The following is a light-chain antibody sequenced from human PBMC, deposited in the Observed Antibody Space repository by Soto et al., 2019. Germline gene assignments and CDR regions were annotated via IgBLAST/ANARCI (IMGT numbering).Light chain of an antibody. CDR3: AARDASLNGFYV. V-gene: IGLV1-44*01. CDR2: SNN. CDR1: NSNIGSHT. Sequence: QSVLTQPPSASGTPGQRVTMSCSGGNSNIGSHTVSWYQHLPGTAPTLLIFSNNQRPSGVPARFSGSKSGPSASLAISGLQSGDEGDYYCAARDASLNGFYVFGTVTKVT. J-gene: IGLJ1*01.